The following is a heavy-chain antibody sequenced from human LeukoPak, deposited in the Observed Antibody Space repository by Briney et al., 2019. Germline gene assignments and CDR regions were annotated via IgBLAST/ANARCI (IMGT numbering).Heavy chain of an antibody. CDR3: AREPRLAVAWYFDL. V-gene: IGHV3-21*01. D-gene: IGHD6-19*01. J-gene: IGHJ2*01. CDR2: ISGSIGNT. Sequence: GGSLRLSCAASGFTFSNYAMSWVRQAPGKGLEWVSTISGSIGNTYYADSVKGRFTISRDNAKNSLYLQMNSLRAEDTAVYYCAREPRLAVAWYFDLWGRGTLVTVSS. CDR1: GFTFSNYA.